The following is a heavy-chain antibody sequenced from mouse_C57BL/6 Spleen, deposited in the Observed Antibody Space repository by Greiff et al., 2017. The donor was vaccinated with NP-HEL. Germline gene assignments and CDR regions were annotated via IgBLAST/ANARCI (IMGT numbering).Heavy chain of an antibody. J-gene: IGHJ2*01. CDR3: TTYDDGYYGFDY. CDR2: IDPENGDT. Sequence: VQLKQSGAELVRPGASVKLSCTASGFNIKDDYMHWVKQRPEQGLEWIGWIDPENGDTEYASKFQGKATITADTSSNTAYLQLSSLTSEDTAVYYCTTYDDGYYGFDYWGQGTTLTVSS. D-gene: IGHD2-3*01. V-gene: IGHV14-4*01. CDR1: GFNIKDDY.